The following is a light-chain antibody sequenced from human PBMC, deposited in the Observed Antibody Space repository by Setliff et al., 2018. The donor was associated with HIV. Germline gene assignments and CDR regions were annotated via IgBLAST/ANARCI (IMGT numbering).Light chain of an antibody. CDR2: EVS. Sequence: QSALAQPASVSGSPGQSITISCTGTSNDFGSYDYVSWYQHQPGKVPKLMIYEVSNRPSGVSNRFSGSKSGNTASLTISGLQAEDEADYYCSSYTSSNTPYVLGTGTRSPS. CDR3: SSYTSSNTPYV. V-gene: IGLV2-14*01. CDR1: SNDFGSYDY. J-gene: IGLJ1*01.